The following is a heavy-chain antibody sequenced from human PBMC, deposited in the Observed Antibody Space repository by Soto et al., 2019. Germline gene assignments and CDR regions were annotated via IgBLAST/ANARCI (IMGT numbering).Heavy chain of an antibody. V-gene: IGHV1-18*01. CDR1: GYTFTSYG. J-gene: IGHJ4*02. CDR2: ISAYNGNR. Sequence: VASVKVSCKASGYTFTSYGVSWVRQAPGQGLEWMGWISAYNGNRNYAQKLQGRVTMTTDTSTSTAYMELRTLRSDDTAVYYCARSPIAATGSLDYWGQGTLVTVSS. D-gene: IGHD6-6*01. CDR3: ARSPIAATGSLDY.